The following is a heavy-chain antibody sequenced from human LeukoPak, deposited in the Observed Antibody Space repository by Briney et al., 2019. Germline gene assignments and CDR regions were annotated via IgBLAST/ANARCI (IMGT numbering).Heavy chain of an antibody. J-gene: IGHJ4*02. D-gene: IGHD3-9*01. V-gene: IGHV1-18*01. CDR1: GYTFTSYG. CDR2: ISAYNGNT. Sequence: ASVKVSCKASGYTFTSYGISWVRQAPGQGLEWMGWISAYNGNTNYAQKLQGRVTITTDTSTSTAYMELRSLRSDDTAVYYCARVTVDYDILTGYPPDYWGQGTLVTVSS. CDR3: ARVTVDYDILTGYPPDY.